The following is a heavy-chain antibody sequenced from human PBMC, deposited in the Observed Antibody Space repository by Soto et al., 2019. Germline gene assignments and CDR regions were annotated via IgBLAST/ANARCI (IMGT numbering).Heavy chain of an antibody. J-gene: IGHJ4*02. Sequence: EVQLLESGGGLVQPGGSLRLSCEASGFTVSSYAMSWVRQAAGKGLEWVSGISGSGGNTYYADSVKGRFTISRDNSKNTLYLQVNSLRAEDTAVYYCARQPWELLRVLDYWGQGTLVTVSS. CDR2: ISGSGGNT. V-gene: IGHV3-23*01. D-gene: IGHD1-26*01. CDR3: ARQPWELLRVLDY. CDR1: GFTVSSYA.